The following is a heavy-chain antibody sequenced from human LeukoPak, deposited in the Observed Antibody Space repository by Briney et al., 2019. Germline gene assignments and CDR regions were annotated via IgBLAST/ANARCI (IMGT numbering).Heavy chain of an antibody. CDR3: TRPYYYDSSGSPDY. CDR2: IYYNGNT. V-gene: IGHV4-39*01. Sequence: PSETLSLTCTVSSASIRSSNYYWGWIRQPPGKGLEWIGSIYYNGNTYYNPSLKSRVTISVDTSKNQFSLKLSSVTAADTAVYYCTRPYYYDSSGSPDYWGQGTLVTVSS. CDR1: SASIRSSNYY. D-gene: IGHD3-22*01. J-gene: IGHJ4*02.